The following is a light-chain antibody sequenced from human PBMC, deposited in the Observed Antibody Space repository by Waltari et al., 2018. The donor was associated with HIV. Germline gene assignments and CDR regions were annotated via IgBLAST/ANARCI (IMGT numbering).Light chain of an antibody. CDR3: QQYAGSPPLT. Sequence: EIVLTQSPGTLSLSPGERATLSCRASQSVSSSYLAWYQQKPGQAPRLLIYGASSRATGIPDRFSGSGSGTDFTLTISRLGPEDFAVYYCQQYAGSPPLTFGGGTKVESK. CDR1: QSVSSSY. CDR2: GAS. J-gene: IGKJ4*01. V-gene: IGKV3-20*01.